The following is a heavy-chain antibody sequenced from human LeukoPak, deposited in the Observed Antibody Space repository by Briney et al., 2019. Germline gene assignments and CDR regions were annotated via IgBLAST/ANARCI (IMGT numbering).Heavy chain of an antibody. V-gene: IGHV3-23*01. CDR2: ISGSGGST. CDR3: AKDRHSSSWYFDY. Sequence: GGSLRLSCAASGFPFSSYAMSWVRQAPGKGLEWVSAISGSGGSTYYADSVKGRFTIPRDNSKNTLYLQMNSLRAEDTAVYYCAKDRHSSSWYFDYRGQGTLVTVSS. J-gene: IGHJ4*02. D-gene: IGHD6-13*01. CDR1: GFPFSSYA.